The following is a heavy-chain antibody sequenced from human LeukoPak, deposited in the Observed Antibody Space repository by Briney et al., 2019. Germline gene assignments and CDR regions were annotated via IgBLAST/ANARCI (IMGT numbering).Heavy chain of an antibody. CDR1: GFSFSSYA. V-gene: IGHV3-23*01. Sequence: PGGSLRLSCATSGFSFSSYAMSWVRQAPGKGLEWVSAMSSSDDGRYYAASVRGRFTISRDTSRSTLYLQMNSLRAEDTAVYYCARDWENYYDSSGYYWGQGTLVTVSS. CDR2: MSSSDDGR. J-gene: IGHJ4*02. CDR3: ARDWENYYDSSGYY. D-gene: IGHD3-22*01.